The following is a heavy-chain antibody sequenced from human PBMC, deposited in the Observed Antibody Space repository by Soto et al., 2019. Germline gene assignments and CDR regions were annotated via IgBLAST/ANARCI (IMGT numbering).Heavy chain of an antibody. CDR2: IYYSGST. CDR3: ARDGRAVANNWFDP. Sequence: SETLSLTCTVSGGSVSSGSYYWSWIRQPPGKGLEWIGYIYYSGSTNYNPSLKSRVTISVDTSKNQFSLKLSSVTAADTAVYYCARDGRAVANNWFDPWGQGTLVTVSS. J-gene: IGHJ5*02. V-gene: IGHV4-61*01. D-gene: IGHD6-19*01. CDR1: GGSVSSGSYY.